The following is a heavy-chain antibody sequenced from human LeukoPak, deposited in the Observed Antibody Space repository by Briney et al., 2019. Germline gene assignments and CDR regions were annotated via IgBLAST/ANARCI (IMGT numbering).Heavy chain of an antibody. CDR3: ARDPDTSGSYAYDI. Sequence: GGSLRLSCAASGFTFSDYYMSWIRQAPGKGLEWVSYISSSGTYTNYADSVKGRFTISRDDAKNSLYLQMNSLRAEDTAIYYCARDPDTSGSYAYDIWGQGTLVTVSS. D-gene: IGHD3-16*01. CDR2: ISSSGTYT. V-gene: IGHV3-11*05. CDR1: GFTFSDYY. J-gene: IGHJ4*02.